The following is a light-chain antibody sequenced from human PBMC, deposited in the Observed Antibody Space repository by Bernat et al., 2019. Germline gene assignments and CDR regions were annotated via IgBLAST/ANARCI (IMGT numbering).Light chain of an antibody. Sequence: DIQMTQSPSSLSASVGDRVTITCRTSQAVYTYLNWYQQKPGKGPNLLIYYTSTVKSGVPSRFRGSGSGTDFTLTITSLKPGYFATYFCQQSYNLPPTFRQGAKVEIK. J-gene: IGKJ1*01. CDR1: QAVYTY. V-gene: IGKV1-39*01. CDR2: YTS. CDR3: QQSYNLPPT.